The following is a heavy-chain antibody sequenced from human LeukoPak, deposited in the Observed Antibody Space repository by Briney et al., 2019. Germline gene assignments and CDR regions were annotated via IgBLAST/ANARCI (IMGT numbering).Heavy chain of an antibody. CDR3: ARHRCSSTTCSFDS. J-gene: IGHJ4*02. D-gene: IGHD2-2*01. Sequence: GGSLRLSCAASGFTFSSYGMHWVRQAPGKGLEWVAVISYDGSNKYYADSVKGRFTISRDNSKNTLYLQMNSLRPEDTAFYHCARHRCSSTTCSFDSWGQGSLVTVSS. V-gene: IGHV3-30*03. CDR2: ISYDGSNK. CDR1: GFTFSSYG.